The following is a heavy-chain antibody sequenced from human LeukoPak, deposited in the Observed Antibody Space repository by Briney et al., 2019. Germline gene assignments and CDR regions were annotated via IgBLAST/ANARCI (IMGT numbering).Heavy chain of an antibody. D-gene: IGHD6-19*01. J-gene: IGHJ4*02. CDR1: GFTFSSYE. CDR2: ISSSGSTI. CDR3: ATKVAGTSHFSY. Sequence: GGSLRLSCAASGFTFSSYEMNWVRQAPGKGLEWVSYISSSGSTIHYADSVKGRFTISRDNAKNSLYLQMNSLRAEDTAVYYCATKVAGTSHFSYWGQGTLVAVSS. V-gene: IGHV3-48*03.